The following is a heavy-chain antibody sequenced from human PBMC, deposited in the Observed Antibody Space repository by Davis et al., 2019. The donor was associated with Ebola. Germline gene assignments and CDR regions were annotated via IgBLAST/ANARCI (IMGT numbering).Heavy chain of an antibody. J-gene: IGHJ2*01. Sequence: SVKVSCKASGGTFSSYTISWVRQAPGQGLEWMGRLIPILGIANYAQKFQGRVTITADKSTSTAYMELSSLRSEDTAVYYCATWSYYRYWYFDLWGRGTLVTVSS. D-gene: IGHD1-26*01. CDR1: GGTFSSYT. CDR3: ATWSYYRYWYFDL. V-gene: IGHV1-69*02. CDR2: LIPILGIA.